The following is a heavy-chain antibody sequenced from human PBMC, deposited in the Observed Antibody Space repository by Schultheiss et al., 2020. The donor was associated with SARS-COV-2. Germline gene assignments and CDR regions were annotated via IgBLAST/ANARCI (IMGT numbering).Heavy chain of an antibody. CDR3: ARESSQTASLDY. CDR1: GFTFNTSE. J-gene: IGHJ4*02. CDR2: ISSSGNTI. Sequence: GESLKISCAASGFTFNTSEMNWVRQAPGKGLEWVSYISSSGNTIYYADSVKGRFTISRDNSKNTLYLQMNSLRAEDTAVYYCARESSQTASLDYWGQGTLVTVSS. V-gene: IGHV3-48*03. D-gene: IGHD6-6*01.